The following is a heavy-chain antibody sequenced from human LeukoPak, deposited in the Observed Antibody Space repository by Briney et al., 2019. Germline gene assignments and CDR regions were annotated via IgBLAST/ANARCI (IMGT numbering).Heavy chain of an antibody. CDR3: ARASHDYGDYSHFDY. CDR1: GGSISSTRYY. CDR2: IYYIGST. V-gene: IGHV4-39*07. Sequence: SETPSLTCTVSGGSISSTRYYWGWIRQPPGKGLEWIVSIYYIGSTYYNPSLKSRVTISVDTSKNQFSLKLRSVTAADTAVYYCARASHDYGDYSHFDYWGQGTLVTVSS. D-gene: IGHD4-17*01. J-gene: IGHJ4*02.